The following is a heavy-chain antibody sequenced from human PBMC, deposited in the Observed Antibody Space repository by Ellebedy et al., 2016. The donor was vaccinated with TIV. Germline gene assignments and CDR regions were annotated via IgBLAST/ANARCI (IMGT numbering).Heavy chain of an antibody. CDR3: ARARSSGWLHTPDY. D-gene: IGHD6-19*01. V-gene: IGHV1-46*04. Sequence: AASVKVSCKASGYTFTSYYMHWVRQAPGQGLEWMGIINPSGGSTTYAQKLQGRVTMIRDTSTSTVYMELSSLRSEDTAVYYCARARSSGWLHTPDYWGQGTLVTVSS. CDR2: INPSGGST. CDR1: GYTFTSYY. J-gene: IGHJ4*02.